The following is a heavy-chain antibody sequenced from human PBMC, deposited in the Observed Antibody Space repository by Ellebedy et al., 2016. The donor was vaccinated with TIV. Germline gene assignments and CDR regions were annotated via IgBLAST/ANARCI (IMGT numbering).Heavy chain of an antibody. J-gene: IGHJ4*02. Sequence: PGGSLRLSCSASGFTFSSYAMHLVRQAPGKGLEYVSAISSNGGRTYYADSVKGIFTISRDNSKNTLYLQMSSLRAEDTAVYYFVKDRYSSSRSFDYWGQGTLVTVSS. CDR3: VKDRYSSSRSFDY. D-gene: IGHD6-13*01. CDR2: ISSNGGRT. CDR1: GFTFSSYA. V-gene: IGHV3-64D*06.